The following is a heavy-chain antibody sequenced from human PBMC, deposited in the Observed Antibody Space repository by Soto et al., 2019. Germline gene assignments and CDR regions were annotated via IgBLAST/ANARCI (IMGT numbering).Heavy chain of an antibody. Sequence: EVQLLESGGGLVQPGGSLRLSCVASGFTFSTYAMSWVRQAPGKGLEWVSTIDNSGGITYYADSVKGRFTISRDNSKNTLYLQMNSLRAEDTAVYYCAKGGYNYGFLFDCWGQGTLVTVSS. V-gene: IGHV3-23*05. D-gene: IGHD5-18*01. CDR2: IDNSGGIT. CDR3: AKGGYNYGFLFDC. CDR1: GFTFSTYA. J-gene: IGHJ4*02.